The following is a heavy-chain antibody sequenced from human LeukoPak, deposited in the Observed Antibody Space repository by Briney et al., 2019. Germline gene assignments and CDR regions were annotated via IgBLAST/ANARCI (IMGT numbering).Heavy chain of an antibody. Sequence: PSQTLSLTCAVSGGSISSGTYSWSWIRQPPGKGLEWIGYIFHNGNTHYNPSLKSRATVSIDKSKNQFSLRLSSVTAADTAVYFCARGGGFYGSGTTHFDYWGQGTLVTVSS. V-gene: IGHV4-30-2*01. CDR2: IFHNGNT. J-gene: IGHJ4*02. D-gene: IGHD3-10*01. CDR3: ARGGGFYGSGTTHFDY. CDR1: GGSISSGTYS.